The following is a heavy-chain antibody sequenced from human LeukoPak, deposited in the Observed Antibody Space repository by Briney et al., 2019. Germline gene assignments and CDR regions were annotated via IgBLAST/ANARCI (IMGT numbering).Heavy chain of an antibody. J-gene: IGHJ1*01. Sequence: SETLSLTCTVSGGSISSYYWSWLRQPPGKGLEWIGYIYYTGSTNYNPSLKSRVTTSVDTSKNQFSLKLSSVTAADTAVYYCATTGYCSGGSCYGEYFQHWGQGTLVTVSS. CDR3: ATTGYCSGGSCYGEYFQH. V-gene: IGHV4-59*08. CDR2: IYYTGST. CDR1: GGSISSYY. D-gene: IGHD2-15*01.